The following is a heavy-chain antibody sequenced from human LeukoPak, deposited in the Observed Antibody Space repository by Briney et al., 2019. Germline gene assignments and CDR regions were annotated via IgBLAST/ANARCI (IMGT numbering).Heavy chain of an antibody. CDR2: IYHSGIT. J-gene: IGHJ4*02. V-gene: IGHV4-38-2*02. Sequence: SETLSLTCNVSGYSIRSGFYWGWIRQPPGKGLEWIGNIYHSGITYYTPSLKSRVTISVDTSKNQFYLKLSSVTAADTAVYYCARAVGYFDWLPLFDYWGQGTLVTVSS. CDR3: ARAVGYFDWLPLFDY. CDR1: GYSIRSGFY. D-gene: IGHD3-9*01.